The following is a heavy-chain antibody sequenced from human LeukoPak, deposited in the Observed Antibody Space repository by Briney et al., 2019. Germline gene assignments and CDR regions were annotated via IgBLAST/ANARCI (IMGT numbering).Heavy chain of an antibody. Sequence: GGTLRLSCAASGFTFSSYGMSWVRQAPGKGLEWVSAITGTGHITYYADSVKGRFTISRDNSKNTLYLQMNSLRAEDTALYYCARDRLGAMLFFDSWGQGALVTVSS. V-gene: IGHV3-23*01. CDR2: ITGTGHIT. J-gene: IGHJ4*02. D-gene: IGHD3-16*01. CDR3: ARDRLGAMLFFDS. CDR1: GFTFSSYG.